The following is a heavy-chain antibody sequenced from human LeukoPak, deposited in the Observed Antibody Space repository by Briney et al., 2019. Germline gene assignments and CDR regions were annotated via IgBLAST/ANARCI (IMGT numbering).Heavy chain of an antibody. J-gene: IGHJ4*02. CDR3: AKDRSLTLPTFERSGYYYY. CDR1: GFAFRSFD. CDR2: LRGSGDTT. Sequence: GGSLRLSCAASGFAFRSFDMSWVRQAPGKGLEWVSSLRGSGDTTYYADSVKGRFTISRDNSNNTLYLQMNSLRAEDTALYYCAKDRSLTLPTFERSGYYYYWGQGTLVTVSS. D-gene: IGHD3-22*01. V-gene: IGHV3-23*01.